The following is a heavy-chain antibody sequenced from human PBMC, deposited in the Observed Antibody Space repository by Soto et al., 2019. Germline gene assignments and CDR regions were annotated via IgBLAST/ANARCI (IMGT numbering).Heavy chain of an antibody. D-gene: IGHD6-13*01. V-gene: IGHV4-34*01. CDR1: GGSFRGYY. CDR2: INHSGST. J-gene: IGHJ2*01. Sequence: QLQLQQWGAGLLKPSETLSLTCAVYGGSFRGYYWSWIRQPPGKGLEWIGEINHSGSTNYNPSLKSRVTISVDTSKNQFSLKLSSVAAADTAVYYCARAAEYEAAHTGSYWYFDLWGRGTLVTVSS. CDR3: ARAAEYEAAHTGSYWYFDL.